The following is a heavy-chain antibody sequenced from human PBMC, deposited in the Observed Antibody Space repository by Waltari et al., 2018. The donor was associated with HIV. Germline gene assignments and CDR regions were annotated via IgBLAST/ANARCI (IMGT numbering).Heavy chain of an antibody. D-gene: IGHD5-12*01. CDR1: RDVFTNFS. CDR2: ITPVCGTT. J-gene: IGHJ4*02. V-gene: IGHV1-69*13. CDR3: AASPERPGFEAPLFFFDY. Sequence: VQLVQSGAEMKKPGSSVRVSCKCSRDVFTNFSFNWLRQAPGQRPEWMAAITPVCGTTDYARKSRGRVTLSADKSASTIYMDLRSLSSGDTAVYYCAASPERPGFEAPLFFFDYWGQGTLITVSS.